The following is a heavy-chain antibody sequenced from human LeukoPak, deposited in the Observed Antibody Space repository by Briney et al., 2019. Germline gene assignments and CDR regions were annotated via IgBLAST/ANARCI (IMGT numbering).Heavy chain of an antibody. CDR3: AKSRRGSGSYYFYFDY. J-gene: IGHJ4*02. CDR1: GFTLSSYW. Sequence: GGSLRLSCEASGFTLSSYWMSWVRQAPGKGLEWVANIKQDGSEKHYVDSVKGRFTISRDNAKNSLYLQMNSLRVEDTAVYYCAKSRRGSGSYYFYFDYWGQGTLVTVSS. CDR2: IKQDGSEK. D-gene: IGHD3-10*01. V-gene: IGHV3-7*01.